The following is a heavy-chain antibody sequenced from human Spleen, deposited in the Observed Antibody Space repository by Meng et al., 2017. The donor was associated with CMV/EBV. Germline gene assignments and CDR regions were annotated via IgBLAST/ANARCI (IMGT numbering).Heavy chain of an antibody. CDR3: ARGRIGGGNDY. CDR2: INTNSGGT. Sequence: ASVKVSCKSSGYTFTYYYVHRVRQAPGQGLQWMGWINTNSGGTTYSQKFQGRVTMTRDTSTGTVYMGLSSLRSDDTALYYCARGRIGGGNDYWGQGSLVTVSS. D-gene: IGHD2-21*01. V-gene: IGHV1-2*02. CDR1: GYTFTYYY. J-gene: IGHJ4*02.